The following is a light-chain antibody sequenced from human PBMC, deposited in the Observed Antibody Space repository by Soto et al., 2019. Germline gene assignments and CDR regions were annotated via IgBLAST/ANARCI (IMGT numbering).Light chain of an antibody. J-gene: IGKJ2*01. CDR3: MQYGNSPYT. Sequence: EIVLTQSPATLSLSPGERATLSCGASQSVSSSYLAWYQQKPGLAPRLLIYGASSRATGIPDRFSGSGSVTDITLNISRVEPEDFAVYYSMQYGNSPYTFDQTKKPEIK. CDR2: GAS. CDR1: QSVSSSY. V-gene: IGKV3D-20*01.